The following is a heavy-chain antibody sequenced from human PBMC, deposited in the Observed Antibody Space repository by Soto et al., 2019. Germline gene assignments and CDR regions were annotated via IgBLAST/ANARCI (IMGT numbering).Heavy chain of an antibody. J-gene: IGHJ4*02. Sequence: SETLSLTCTVSGGSISSYYWSWIRQPPGKGLEWIGYIYYSGSTNYNPSLKSRVTISVDTSKNQFSLKLSSVTAADTAVYYCARVAPPQDYWGQGTLVTVSS. CDR1: GGSISSYY. V-gene: IGHV4-59*01. CDR3: ARVAPPQDY. CDR2: IYYSGST.